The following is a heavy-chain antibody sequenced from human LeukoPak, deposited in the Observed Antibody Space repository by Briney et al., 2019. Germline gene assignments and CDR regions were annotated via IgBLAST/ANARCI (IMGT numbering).Heavy chain of an antibody. CDR2: IYYSGST. CDR1: GGSISSSSYY. V-gene: IGHV4-39*01. CDR3: ARHISGCYIEGEY. D-gene: IGHD6-19*01. J-gene: IGHJ4*02. Sequence: PSETLSLTCTVSGGSISSSSYYWGWIRQPPGKGLEWIGSIYYSGSTYYNPSLKSRVTISVDTSKNQLSLKLSSVTAADTAVYYCARHISGCYIEGEYWGRGTLVTVSS.